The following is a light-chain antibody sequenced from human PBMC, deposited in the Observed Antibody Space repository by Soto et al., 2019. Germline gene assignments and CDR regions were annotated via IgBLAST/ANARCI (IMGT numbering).Light chain of an antibody. CDR3: QQYNNWPRT. CDR1: QSVTNS. Sequence: EIVMTQSPATLSVSPGGRATLSCRASQSVTNSFLAWYQQKPGQAPRLLIYDASTRATGIPARFRGSGSGTEFTLTISSLQSEDFAVYYCQQYNNWPRTFGQGTKLEIK. V-gene: IGKV3-15*01. J-gene: IGKJ2*01. CDR2: DAS.